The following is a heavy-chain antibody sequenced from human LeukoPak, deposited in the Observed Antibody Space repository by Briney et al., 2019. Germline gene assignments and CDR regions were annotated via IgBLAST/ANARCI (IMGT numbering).Heavy chain of an antibody. CDR2: IYSGGST. D-gene: IGHD4-23*01. V-gene: IGHV3-53*01. J-gene: IGHJ4*02. Sequence: GGSLRLSCAASGFTVSSNYMSWVRQAPGKGLEWVSVIYSGGSTYYADSVRGRFTISSDNSKNTLYLQMNSLRAEDTAVYYCASHSSSATVGIDYWGQGTLVTVSS. CDR1: GFTVSSNY. CDR3: ASHSSSATVGIDY.